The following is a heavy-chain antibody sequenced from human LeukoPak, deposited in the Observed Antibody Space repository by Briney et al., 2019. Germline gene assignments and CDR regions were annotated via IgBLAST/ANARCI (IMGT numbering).Heavy chain of an antibody. J-gene: IGHJ3*02. V-gene: IGHV2-5*01. CDR2: IYWNDDN. CDR3: AHIYSNYDFWSGYQGNAFDI. Sequence: KESGPTPVKPTQTLTLTCTFSGFSLSTSGVGVGWIRQHPGKALDCLALIYWNDDNRYSPSLKSRVTITKDTSKNQVVLTMTNMDPVDTATYYCAHIYSNYDFWSGYQGNAFDIWGQGTMVTVSS. CDR1: GFSLSTSGVG. D-gene: IGHD3-3*01.